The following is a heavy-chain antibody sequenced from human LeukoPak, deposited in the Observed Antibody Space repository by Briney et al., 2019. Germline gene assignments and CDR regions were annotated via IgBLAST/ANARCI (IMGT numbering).Heavy chain of an antibody. Sequence: GGSLRLSCEASGFRFSNYAMHWVRQAPGKGREWVAVISYEGSSQHYADSLKGRFTINRDNSRNTLYLQMNSLRAEDTAVYYCAKDHIFGVVSDPHYFDYWGQGTLVTVSS. CDR1: GFRFSNYA. CDR3: AKDHIFGVVSDPHYFDY. J-gene: IGHJ4*02. D-gene: IGHD3-3*01. V-gene: IGHV3-30*18. CDR2: ISYEGSSQ.